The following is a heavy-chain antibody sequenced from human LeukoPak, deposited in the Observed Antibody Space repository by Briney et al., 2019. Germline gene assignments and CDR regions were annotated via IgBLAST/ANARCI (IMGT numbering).Heavy chain of an antibody. CDR3: VRGGTFRYSGTSGDY. CDR1: GFTFSTYW. V-gene: IGHV3-7*03. CDR2: IRQDGGEA. D-gene: IGHD1-26*01. J-gene: IGHJ4*02. Sequence: GGSLRLSCAASGFTFSTYWMTWVRQGPGKGLEWVANIRQDGGEAYYVDSVKGRFTISRDNAKASVYLQMNSLTADDTAVYYCVRGGTFRYSGTSGDYWGQGTLVAVSS.